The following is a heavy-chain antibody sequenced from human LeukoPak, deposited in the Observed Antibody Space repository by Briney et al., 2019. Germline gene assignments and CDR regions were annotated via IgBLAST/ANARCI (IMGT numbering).Heavy chain of an antibody. Sequence: ASVKVSCKASGYTFTGYYMHWVRQAPGQGLEWMGWINPNSGGTNYAQKFQSRVTITRDTSTSTAYMVMSRLRSDDTAVYYCSRSPTLPVSGSGSYPDYWGQGTLVTVSS. CDR1: GYTFTGYY. CDR3: SRSPTLPVSGSGSYPDY. CDR2: INPNSGGT. V-gene: IGHV1-2*02. D-gene: IGHD3-10*01. J-gene: IGHJ4*02.